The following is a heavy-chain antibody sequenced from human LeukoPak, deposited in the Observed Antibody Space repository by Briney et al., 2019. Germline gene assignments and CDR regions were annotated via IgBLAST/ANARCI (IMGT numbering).Heavy chain of an antibody. Sequence: KPGESLRISCKGSGYSFTSYWISWVRQMPGKGLEWMGRIDPSDSYANYSPSFQGHVTISADKSISTAYLQWSSLKASDTAMYYCARHNPASGLGMYFDLWGRGTLVTVSS. D-gene: IGHD7-27*01. CDR1: GYSFTSYW. CDR3: ARHNPASGLGMYFDL. V-gene: IGHV5-10-1*01. CDR2: IDPSDSYA. J-gene: IGHJ2*01.